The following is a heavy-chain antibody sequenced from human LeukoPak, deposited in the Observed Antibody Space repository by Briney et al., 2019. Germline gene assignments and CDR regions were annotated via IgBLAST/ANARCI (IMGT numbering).Heavy chain of an antibody. V-gene: IGHV3-21*04. CDR3: ARSYDSRGYYYLFY. CDR2: ISSSSSYI. Sequence: GGSLRLSCAASGFTFSRYSMNWVRQAPGKGLEWVLSISSSSSYIYYADSVKGRFTISRDNAKNSLYLQMNILRAEDTALYYCARSYDSRGYYYLFYWGQGTLVTVSS. CDR1: GFTFSRYS. J-gene: IGHJ4*02. D-gene: IGHD3-22*01.